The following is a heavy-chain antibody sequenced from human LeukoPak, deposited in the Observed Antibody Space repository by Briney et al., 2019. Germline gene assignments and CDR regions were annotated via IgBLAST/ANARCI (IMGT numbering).Heavy chain of an antibody. CDR1: GFTFTTYW. Sequence: GGSLRLSCAASGFTFTTYWMTWLRQAPGRGLEWVANIDQDGSGKYYVDSVKGRFTISRDNAKNSVDLQMNILRVEDTAVYYCARAMNGSFDYWGQGILVSVSS. D-gene: IGHD1-1*01. V-gene: IGHV3-7*01. CDR3: ARAMNGSFDY. J-gene: IGHJ4*02. CDR2: IDQDGSGK.